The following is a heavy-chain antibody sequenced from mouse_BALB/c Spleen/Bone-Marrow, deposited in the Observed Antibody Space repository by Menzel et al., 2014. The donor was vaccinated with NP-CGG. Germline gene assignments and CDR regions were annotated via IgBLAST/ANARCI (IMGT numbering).Heavy chain of an antibody. D-gene: IGHD1-1*01. V-gene: IGHV14-3*02. CDR3: ARYRYYGSSYDMDY. CDR2: IDPANGNT. Sequence: VQLQQSGAELVKPGASVKLSCTASGFNIKDTYMHWVMQRPEQGLEWIGRIDPANGNTKYDPKFQGKATITADTSSNTAYLQLSSLTSEDTAVYYCARYRYYGSSYDMDYWGQGTSVTVSS. CDR1: GFNIKDTY. J-gene: IGHJ4*01.